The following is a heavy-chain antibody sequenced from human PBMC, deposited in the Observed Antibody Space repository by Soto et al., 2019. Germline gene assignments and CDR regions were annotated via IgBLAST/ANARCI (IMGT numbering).Heavy chain of an antibody. Sequence: QVQLVQSGAEVRKPGSSVKVSCKASGGTFSRHAISWVRQAPGQGLEWMGGIIPIFGTANYAQKFQGRVTITADESTSTAYMELSSLRSEDTAVYYCARDEQEGYSSWYYFDYWGQGTLVTVSS. J-gene: IGHJ4*02. CDR2: IIPIFGTA. D-gene: IGHD6-13*01. CDR3: ARDEQEGYSSWYYFDY. V-gene: IGHV1-69*01. CDR1: GGTFSRHA.